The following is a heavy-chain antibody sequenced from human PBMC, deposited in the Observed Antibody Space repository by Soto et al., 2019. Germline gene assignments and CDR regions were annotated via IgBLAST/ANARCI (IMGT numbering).Heavy chain of an antibody. Sequence: EVQLVETGGGLIQPGGSLRLSCSVSGFSVTNNYISWGLQAPGKGLEWVSLLSSSGTTYYADSVRGRFTVSRDDSKNTLHLQMDSLTPEDTAVYYCARDWSKFSYNYPYYYAMDAWGQGTTVSVSS. CDR1: GFSVTNNY. V-gene: IGHV3-53*02. CDR3: ARDWSKFSYNYPYYYAMDA. J-gene: IGHJ6*02. D-gene: IGHD5-18*01. CDR2: LSSSGTT.